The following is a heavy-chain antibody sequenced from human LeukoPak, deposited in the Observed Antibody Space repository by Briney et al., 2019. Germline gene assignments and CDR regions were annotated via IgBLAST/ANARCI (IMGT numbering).Heavy chain of an antibody. D-gene: IGHD4-11*01. CDR3: ALQRPTTTAFDY. CDR2: ISGSGGTT. CDR1: GFTFSSFP. V-gene: IGHV3-23*01. Sequence: GGSLRLSCAASGFTFSSFPMTWVRQAPGKGLEWVSIISGSGGTTYYTDSVKGRFTISRGNSKTTLYLQMSRLKAEDTAVYFCALQRPTTTAFDYWGQGTLVTVSS. J-gene: IGHJ4*02.